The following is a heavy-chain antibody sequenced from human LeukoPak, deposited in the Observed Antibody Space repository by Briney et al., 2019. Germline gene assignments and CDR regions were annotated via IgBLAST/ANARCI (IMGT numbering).Heavy chain of an antibody. CDR1: GGSISSSSYY. D-gene: IGHD1-26*01. V-gene: IGHV4-39*07. CDR2: IYYSGST. J-gene: IGHJ5*02. Sequence: PSETLSLTCTVSGGSISSSSYYWGWIRQPPGKGLEWIGSIYYSGSTYYNPSLKSRVTISVDTSKNQFSLKLSSVTAADTAVYYCVRDHSSRDWFDPWGQGTLVTVSS. CDR3: VRDHSSRDWFDP.